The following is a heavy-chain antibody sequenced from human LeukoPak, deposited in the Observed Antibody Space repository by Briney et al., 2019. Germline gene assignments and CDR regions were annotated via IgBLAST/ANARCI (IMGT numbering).Heavy chain of an antibody. CDR1: GFMFSDYA. Sequence: GGSLRLSCAACGFMFSDYAMHWVRQTPGKGLEWVGRIKTRGDGATTDLTAPVKGRFAISRDDSKSTLYLHMNSLTIDDTAAYYCTTEAPYTSGWFSWGQGTLVTVSS. V-gene: IGHV3-15*05. D-gene: IGHD6-13*01. CDR2: IKTRGDGATT. J-gene: IGHJ5*02. CDR3: TTEAPYTSGWFS.